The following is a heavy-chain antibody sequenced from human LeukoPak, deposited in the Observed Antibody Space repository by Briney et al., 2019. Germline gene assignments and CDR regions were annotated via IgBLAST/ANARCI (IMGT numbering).Heavy chain of an antibody. D-gene: IGHD3-10*01. Sequence: GASVKVSCKASGYTFTSYGISWVRQAPGQGLEWMGWISAYNGNTNYAQKLQGRVTMTTDTSTSTAYMELRSLRSDDTAVYYCARLFRTQYWFGESTLDYWGQGTLVTVSS. CDR1: GYTFTSYG. CDR3: ARLFRTQYWFGESTLDY. V-gene: IGHV1-18*01. CDR2: ISAYNGNT. J-gene: IGHJ4*02.